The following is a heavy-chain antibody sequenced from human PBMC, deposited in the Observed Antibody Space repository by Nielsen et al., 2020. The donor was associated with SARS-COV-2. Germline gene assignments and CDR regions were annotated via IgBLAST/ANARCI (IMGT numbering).Heavy chain of an antibody. V-gene: IGHV1-18*01. Sequence: ASVKVSCKASGYTFTRYGITWVRQAPGQGLEWMGWISTWNGNTNYARKFQGRATMTTDTSTSTAYMELRGLKSDDTAVYYCARDPSGIYYFDYWGQGTLVTVSS. D-gene: IGHD1-26*01. CDR2: ISTWNGNT. CDR1: GYTFTRYG. CDR3: ARDPSGIYYFDY. J-gene: IGHJ4*02.